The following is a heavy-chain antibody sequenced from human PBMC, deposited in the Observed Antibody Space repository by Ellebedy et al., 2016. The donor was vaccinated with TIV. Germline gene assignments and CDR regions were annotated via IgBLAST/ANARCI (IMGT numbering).Heavy chain of an antibody. CDR2: ILSNADGGTT. J-gene: IGHJ4*02. CDR3: ITDGHCTGTNCNGF. V-gene: IGHV3-15*01. Sequence: PGGSLRLSCEASGFTFSDAWINWVRQAPGKGLEWVGRILSNADGGTTNYAAAVSGRFSISRDDSKNTLFLQMNGLKIEDTAVYYCITDGHCTGTNCNGFWGQGTLVTVSS. D-gene: IGHD2-8*02. CDR1: GFTFSDAW.